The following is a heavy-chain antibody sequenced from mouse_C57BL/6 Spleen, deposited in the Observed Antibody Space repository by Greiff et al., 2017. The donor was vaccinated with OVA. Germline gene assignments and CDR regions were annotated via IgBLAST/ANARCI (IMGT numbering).Heavy chain of an antibody. V-gene: IGHV5-6*01. Sequence: EVQVVESGGDLVKPGGSLKLSCAASGFTFSSYGMSWVRQTPDKRLEWVATISSGGSYTYYPDSVKGRFTISRDNAKNTLYLQMSSLKAEDTAMYYCARHVSSGSFAYWGQGTLVTVSA. CDR1: GFTFSSYG. D-gene: IGHD3-2*02. J-gene: IGHJ3*01. CDR3: ARHVSSGSFAY. CDR2: ISSGGSYT.